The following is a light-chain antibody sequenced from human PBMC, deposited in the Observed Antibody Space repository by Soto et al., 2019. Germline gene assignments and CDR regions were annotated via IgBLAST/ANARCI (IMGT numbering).Light chain of an antibody. V-gene: IGLV2-18*02. CDR1: SSDVGSYNR. CDR2: EVS. Sequence: QSVLTQPPSVSGSPGQSVTISCTGTSSDVGSYNRVSWYQQPPGTAPKLMIYEVSNRPSGVPDRFSGSKSGNTASLTISGLQAEDEADYYCSSYTSSSLWVFGGGTQLTVL. J-gene: IGLJ3*02. CDR3: SSYTSSSLWV.